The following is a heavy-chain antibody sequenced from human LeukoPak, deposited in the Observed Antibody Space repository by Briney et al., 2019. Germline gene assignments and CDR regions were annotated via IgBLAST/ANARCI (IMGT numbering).Heavy chain of an antibody. CDR1: GFTFSSFG. V-gene: IGHV3-30*03. CDR3: ARDLTVEHYFDY. D-gene: IGHD4-17*01. Sequence: GGSLRLSCAASGFTFSSFGMHWVRQAPGKGLEWVAVISHDGSNKYYADSVKGRFTIFRDNSKNTLYLQMNSLRAEDTAVYYCARDLTVEHYFDYWGQGTLVTVSS. CDR2: ISHDGSNK. J-gene: IGHJ4*02.